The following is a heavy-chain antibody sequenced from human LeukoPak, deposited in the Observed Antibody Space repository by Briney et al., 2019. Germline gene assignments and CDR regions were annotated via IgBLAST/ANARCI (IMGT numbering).Heavy chain of an antibody. CDR2: IYYSGST. CDR3: ARGQVVSTFDY. CDR1: GGSISSYY. D-gene: IGHD3-22*01. J-gene: IGHJ4*02. Sequence: SETLSLTCTVSGGSISSYYWSWIRQPPGKGLEWIWYIYYSGSTNYNPSLKSRVTISVNTSKNQFSLKLSSVTAADTAVYYCARGQVVSTFDYWGQGTLVTVSS. V-gene: IGHV4-59*01.